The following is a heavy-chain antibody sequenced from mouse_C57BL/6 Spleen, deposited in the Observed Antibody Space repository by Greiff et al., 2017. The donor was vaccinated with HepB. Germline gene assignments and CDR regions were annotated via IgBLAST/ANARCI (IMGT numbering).Heavy chain of an antibody. CDR2: IDPETGGT. Sequence: QVQLKQSGAELVRPGASVTLSCKASGYTFTDYEMHWVKQTPVHGLEWIGAIDPETGGTAYNQKFKGKAILTADKSSSTAYMELRSLTSEDSAVYYCTRRALGLFDYWGQGTTLTVSS. CDR3: TRRALGLFDY. CDR1: GYTFTDYE. D-gene: IGHD4-1*01. J-gene: IGHJ2*01. V-gene: IGHV1-15*01.